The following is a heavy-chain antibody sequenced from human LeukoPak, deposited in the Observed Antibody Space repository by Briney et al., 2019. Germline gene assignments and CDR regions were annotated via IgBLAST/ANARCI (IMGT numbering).Heavy chain of an antibody. J-gene: IGHJ4*02. Sequence: PGGSLRLSSAASGFTFSNYNMNWVRQAPGKGLEWVSYISSSSSTIYYADSVKGRFTISRDNAKNSLYLQMNSLRAEDTAVYYCASLYGEILDYWGQGTLVTVPS. V-gene: IGHV3-48*01. CDR2: ISSSSSTI. CDR3: ASLYGEILDY. D-gene: IGHD4-17*01. CDR1: GFTFSNYN.